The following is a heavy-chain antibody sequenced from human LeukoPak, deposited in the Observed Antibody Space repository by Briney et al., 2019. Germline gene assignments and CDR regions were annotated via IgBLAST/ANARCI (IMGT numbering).Heavy chain of an antibody. D-gene: IGHD3-22*01. CDR2: ISGSGGST. Sequence: GGSLRLSCAASGFTFSSYAMSWVRQAPGKGLEWVSAISGSGGSTYYADSVKVRFTISRDNSKNTLYLQMNSLRAEDTAVYYCAKLPHYYDSWYWGQGTLVTVSS. CDR1: GFTFSSYA. CDR3: AKLPHYYDSWY. V-gene: IGHV3-23*01. J-gene: IGHJ4*02.